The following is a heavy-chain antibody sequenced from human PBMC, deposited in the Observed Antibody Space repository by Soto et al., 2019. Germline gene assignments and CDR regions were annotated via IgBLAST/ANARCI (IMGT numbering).Heavy chain of an antibody. CDR2: INPSGGST. CDR3: ARADGAYYYDSSGIDY. CDR1: GYTFTSYY. J-gene: IGHJ4*02. Sequence: GASVKVSCKASGYTFTSYYMHWVRQAPGQGLEWMGIINPSGGSTSYAQKFQGRVTMTRDTSTSTVYMELSSLRSEDTAVYYCARADGAYYYDSSGIDYWGQGTLVTVSS. D-gene: IGHD3-22*01. V-gene: IGHV1-46*01.